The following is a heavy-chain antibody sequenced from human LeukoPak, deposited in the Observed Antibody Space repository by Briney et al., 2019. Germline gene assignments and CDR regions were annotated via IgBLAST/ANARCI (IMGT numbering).Heavy chain of an antibody. D-gene: IGHD1-26*01. CDR1: GGSISSSSYY. J-gene: IGHJ5*02. CDR2: IYYSGST. V-gene: IGHV4-39*01. CDR3: ARAFLVGVGATRGGWFDP. Sequence: NPSETLSLTCTVSGGSISSSSYYWGWIRQPPGKGLEWIGSIYYSGSTYYNPSLKSRVTISVDTSKNQFSLKLSSVTAADTAVYYCARAFLVGVGATRGGWFDPWGQGTLVTVSS.